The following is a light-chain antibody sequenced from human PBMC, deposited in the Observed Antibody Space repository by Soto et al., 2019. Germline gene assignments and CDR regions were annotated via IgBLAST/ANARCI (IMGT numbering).Light chain of an antibody. V-gene: IGKV3-20*01. CDR1: QNIRGNE. CDR2: RGS. CDR3: QDYGTSAPWT. J-gene: IGKJ1*01. Sequence: EVVLTQSPGTLSLSPGERATLSCRASQNIRGNELAWYQQKPGQAPRLLIYRGSSRATGIPNRFSGRGSGPDFPLTNSRLEPEDFAVYYCQDYGTSAPWTFGEGTKVELK.